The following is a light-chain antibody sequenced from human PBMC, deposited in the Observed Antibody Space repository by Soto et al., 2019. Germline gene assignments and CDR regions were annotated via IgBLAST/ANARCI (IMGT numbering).Light chain of an antibody. J-gene: IGKJ5*01. CDR1: QSISSN. CDR3: QQYNNWLPIT. Sequence: EIVMRQSRSTVSVSPGERATLSCSASQSISSNLAWYQQKPGQAPRLLIYGASTRATGIPARFSGSGSGTEFTLTISSLQSEDFVVYYCQQYNNWLPITFGQGTRLEIK. CDR2: GAS. V-gene: IGKV3-15*01.